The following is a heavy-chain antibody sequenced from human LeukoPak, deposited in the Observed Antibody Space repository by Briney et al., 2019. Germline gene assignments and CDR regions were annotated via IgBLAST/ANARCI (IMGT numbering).Heavy chain of an antibody. CDR2: IYYSGST. J-gene: IGHJ4*02. Sequence: NPSETLSLTCTVSGGPISSYYWSWIRQPPGKGLEWIGYIYYSGSTNYNPSLKSRVTISVDTSKNQFSLKLSSVTAADTAVYYCARVPPYSSSIDYWGQGTLVTVSS. CDR3: ARVPPYSSSIDY. CDR1: GGPISSYY. D-gene: IGHD6-6*01. V-gene: IGHV4-59*01.